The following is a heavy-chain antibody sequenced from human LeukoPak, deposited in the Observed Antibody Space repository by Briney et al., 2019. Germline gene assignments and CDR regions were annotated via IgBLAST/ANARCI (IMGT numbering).Heavy chain of an antibody. CDR1: GFTFSSYE. V-gene: IGHV3-48*03. CDR2: ISSSGSTI. D-gene: IGHD2-21*02. J-gene: IGHJ4*02. CDR3: ARTYCGGDCYADH. Sequence: PGGSLRLSCAASGFTFSSYEMNWVRQAPGKGLEWVSYISSSGSTIYYADSVKGRFTISRDNAKNSLYLQMNSLRAEDTAVYYCARTYCGGDCYADHWGQGTLVTVSS.